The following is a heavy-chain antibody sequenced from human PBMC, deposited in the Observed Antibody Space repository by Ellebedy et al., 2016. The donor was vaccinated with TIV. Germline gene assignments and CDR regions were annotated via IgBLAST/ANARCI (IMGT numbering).Heavy chain of an antibody. CDR1: GYTFTSYD. CDR2: MNPNSGNT. J-gene: IGHJ6*03. CDR3: ARDYYYYYMDV. Sequence: ASVKVSXXASGYTFTSYDINWVRQATGQGLEWMGWMNPNSGNTGYAQKFQGRVTMTRNTSISTAYMELSSLRSEGTAVYYCARDYYYYYMDVWGKGTTVTVSS. V-gene: IGHV1-8*01.